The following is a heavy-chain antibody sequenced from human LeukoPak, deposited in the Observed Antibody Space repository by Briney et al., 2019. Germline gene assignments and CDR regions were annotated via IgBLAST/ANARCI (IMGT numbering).Heavy chain of an antibody. V-gene: IGHV3-74*01. Sequence: GGSLRLSCAASGFTFSSFWMHWVRQAPGKGLVWVSRINSDGSSTSYADSVKGRFTISRDNAKNTLYLQMNSLRAEDTAVYYCARGGGYCSSTSCATWFDPWGQGTLVTVSS. CDR2: INSDGSST. CDR1: GFTFSSFW. D-gene: IGHD2-2*01. CDR3: ARGGGYCSSTSCATWFDP. J-gene: IGHJ5*02.